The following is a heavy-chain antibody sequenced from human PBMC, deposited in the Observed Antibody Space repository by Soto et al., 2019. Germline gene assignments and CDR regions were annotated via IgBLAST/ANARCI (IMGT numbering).Heavy chain of an antibody. V-gene: IGHV3-21*01. CDR2: ISSSSSYI. Sequence: EVQLVESGGGLVKPGGSLRLSCAASGFTFSSYSMNWVRQAPGKGLEWVSSISSSSSYIYYADSVKGRFTISRDNAKNPLYLQMTSLRAEDTAVYYCASDQPGYSYGYGFGYWCQGTLVTVSS. J-gene: IGHJ4*02. CDR3: ASDQPGYSYGYGFGY. CDR1: GFTFSSYS. D-gene: IGHD5-18*01.